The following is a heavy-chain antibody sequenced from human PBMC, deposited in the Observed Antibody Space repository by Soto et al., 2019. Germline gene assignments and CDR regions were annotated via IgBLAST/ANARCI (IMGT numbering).Heavy chain of an antibody. V-gene: IGHV3-30-3*01. CDR3: ARKAH. CDR2: ISYDGSNK. J-gene: IGHJ4*02. Sequence: VGSLRLSCAASGFTFSDYTMHWVRQAPGKGLEWVAVISYDGSNKYYADSVKGRFTISRDNSKNTLSLQMNSLRVEDTAVYYCARKAHWGQGTLVTVSS. CDR1: GFTFSDYT.